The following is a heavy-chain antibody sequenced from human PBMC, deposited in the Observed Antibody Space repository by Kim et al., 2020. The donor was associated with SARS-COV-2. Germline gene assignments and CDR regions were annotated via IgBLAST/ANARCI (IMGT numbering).Heavy chain of an antibody. Sequence: GGSLRLSCAASGFTFGDYAMHWVRQAPGKGLEWVSGIGWYRGIISYADSVKGRFTISRDNAKNSLYLQMNSLRAEDTALYYCAKDNGSRYSGYEWIFSSWYYFDHCGQGTIVTVCS. CDR1: GFTFGDYA. CDR2: IGWYRGII. CDR3: AKDNGSRYSGYEWIFSSWYYFDH. J-gene: IGHJ4*02. D-gene: IGHD5-12*01. V-gene: IGHV3-9*01.